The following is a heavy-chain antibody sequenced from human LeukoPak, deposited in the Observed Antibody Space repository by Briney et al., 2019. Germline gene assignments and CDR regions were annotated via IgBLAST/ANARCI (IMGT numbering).Heavy chain of an antibody. V-gene: IGHV3-30-3*01. J-gene: IGHJ4*02. CDR2: ISYDGSNK. CDR3: ARGACSGGSCYPASNFDY. CDR1: GFTFSSYA. D-gene: IGHD2-15*01. Sequence: GRCLRLSCAASGFTFSSYAMHWVRQAPGKGLEWVAVISYDGSNKYYADSVKGRFTISRDNSKNTLYLQMNSLRAEDTAVYYCARGACSGGSCYPASNFDYWGQGTLVTVSS.